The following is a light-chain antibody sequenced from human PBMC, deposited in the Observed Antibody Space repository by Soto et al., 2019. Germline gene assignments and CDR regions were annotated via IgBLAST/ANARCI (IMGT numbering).Light chain of an antibody. V-gene: IGLV1-51*01. CDR2: DDN. CDR3: GSWDSRLSAYV. J-gene: IGLJ1*01. CDR1: SSNIGGNS. Sequence: QSVMGQPPSVSAAPGHEFTISCSGSSSNIGGNSVSWYQQLPGTAPKLLIYDDNKRPSGIPDRFSGSKSGTSATLGITGFQTGDEADYYCGSWDSRLSAYVFGTGTKVTVL.